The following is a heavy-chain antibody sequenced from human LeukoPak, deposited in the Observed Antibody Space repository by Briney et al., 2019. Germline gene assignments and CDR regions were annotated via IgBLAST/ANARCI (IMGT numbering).Heavy chain of an antibody. Sequence: AGGSLRLSCAASGFIFSDYYMSWIRQAPGKGLEWVASISSRGTTIYYVDSVRGRFTMSRDNAKNSLYLQMNSLRADDTAVYYCARSLYYMDVWGKGTTVTVSS. V-gene: IGHV3-11*01. CDR2: ISSRGTTI. J-gene: IGHJ6*03. CDR1: GFIFSDYY. CDR3: ARSLYYMDV.